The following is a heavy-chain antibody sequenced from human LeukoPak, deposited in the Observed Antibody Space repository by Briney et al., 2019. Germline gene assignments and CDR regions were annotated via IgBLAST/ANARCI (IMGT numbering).Heavy chain of an antibody. CDR1: GFTFSSYA. Sequence: GGSLRLCCAASGFTFSSYAMSWVRQAPGKGLEWVSAISGSGGSTYYADSVKGRFTISRDNSKNTVYLQMNSLRAEDTAVYYCAKGGAYRGSYGDYWARGPLVTVSS. J-gene: IGHJ4*02. V-gene: IGHV3-23*01. D-gene: IGHD1-26*01. CDR2: ISGSGGST. CDR3: AKGGAYRGSYGDY.